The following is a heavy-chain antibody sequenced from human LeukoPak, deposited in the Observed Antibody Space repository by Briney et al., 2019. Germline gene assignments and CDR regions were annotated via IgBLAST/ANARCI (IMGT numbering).Heavy chain of an antibody. J-gene: IGHJ2*01. V-gene: IGHV6-1*01. CDR1: GDSVSSNSAA. Sequence: SQTLSLTCAISGDSVSSNSAAWNWIRQSPSRGLEWLGRTYYRSKWYNDYAVSVKSRITINPDTSKNQFSLKLSSVTAADTAVYYCARKVTMASWYFDLWGRGTLVTVSS. CDR2: TYYRSKWYN. CDR3: ARKVTMASWYFDL. D-gene: IGHD3-10*01.